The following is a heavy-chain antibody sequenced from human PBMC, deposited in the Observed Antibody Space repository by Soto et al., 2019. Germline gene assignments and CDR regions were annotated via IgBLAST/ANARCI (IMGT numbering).Heavy chain of an antibody. V-gene: IGHV2-70*12. CDR3: ARVRDDYDYFDY. D-gene: IGHD3-10*01. Sequence: SGPTLVNPTQTLTLTCTFSGFSLTTFEMCVTWIRQPPGKALEWLARIDWDGDTYFSTSLKTRLSISKDTSKNQVVLRMTNMDPVDTATYYCARVRDDYDYFDYWGQGTLVTVSS. J-gene: IGHJ4*02. CDR1: GFSLTTFEMC. CDR2: IDWDGDT.